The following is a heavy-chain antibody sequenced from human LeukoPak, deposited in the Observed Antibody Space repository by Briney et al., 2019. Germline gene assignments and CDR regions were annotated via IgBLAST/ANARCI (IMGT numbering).Heavy chain of an antibody. CDR2: INTSGST. J-gene: IGHJ4*02. CDR1: GGSTSSYY. D-gene: IGHD3-22*01. CDR3: AKALQGSGFYYLGPEY. V-gene: IGHV4-4*07. Sequence: SETLSLTCTVSGGSTSSYYWSWIRQPAGKGLEWIGRINTSGSTNYNPALKSRVTMSVDTSKNQFSLKLSSVTAEDTAVYYCAKALQGSGFYYLGPEYWGQGTLVTVSS.